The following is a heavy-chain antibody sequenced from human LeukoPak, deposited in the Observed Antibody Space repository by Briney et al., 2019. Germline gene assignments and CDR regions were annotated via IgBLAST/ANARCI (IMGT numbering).Heavy chain of an antibody. CDR3: ARGSHYYLNWFDP. V-gene: IGHV4-59*01. D-gene: IGHD3-22*01. J-gene: IGHJ5*02. CDR2: IYYSGST. Sequence: SETLSLTCTVSGGSISSYYWNWIRQPPGKGLEWIGYIYYSGSTNYNPSLKSRVTISVDTSKNQFSLKLSSVTAADTAVYYCARGSHYYLNWFDPWGQGTLVTVSS. CDR1: GGSISSYY.